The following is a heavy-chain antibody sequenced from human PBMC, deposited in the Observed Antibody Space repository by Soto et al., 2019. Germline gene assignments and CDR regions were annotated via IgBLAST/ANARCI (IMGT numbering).Heavy chain of an antibody. CDR2: VNHRGST. J-gene: IGHJ6*02. CDR1: GGTLSGYY. D-gene: IGHD2-2*02. V-gene: IGHV4-34*01. Sequence: XGTLSLTCAVYGGTLSGYYWSWIRQPPGKGLEWIGEVNHRGSTNYNPSLKSRVTISVDTSKNQFSLKLSSVTAADTAVYYCARGWIVLIPAAIDYGMDVWGQGTTVTVSS. CDR3: ARGWIVLIPAAIDYGMDV.